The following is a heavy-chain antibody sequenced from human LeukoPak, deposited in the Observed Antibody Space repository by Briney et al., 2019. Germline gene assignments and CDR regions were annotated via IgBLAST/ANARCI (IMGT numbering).Heavy chain of an antibody. CDR1: GGSISSYY. D-gene: IGHD3-16*01. J-gene: IGHJ4*02. CDR2: IYDSRSS. CDR3: ARQLDHYDNIYYFDY. Sequence: SETLSLTCTFSGGSISSYYWSWIRQPPGKGLEWIGYIYDSRSSNYNPSLKSRVTISVDTSKNHFSLKLSSVTAADTAVYYCARQLDHYDNIYYFDYWGQGTLVTVSS. V-gene: IGHV4-59*08.